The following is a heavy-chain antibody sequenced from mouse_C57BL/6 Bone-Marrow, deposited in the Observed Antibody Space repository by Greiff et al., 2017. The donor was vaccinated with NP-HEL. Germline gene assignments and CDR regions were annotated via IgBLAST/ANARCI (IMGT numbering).Heavy chain of an antibody. CDR1: GFTFSSYG. V-gene: IGHV5-6*01. D-gene: IGHD1-1*01. CDR2: ISSGGSYT. Sequence: EVKLMESGGDLVKPGGSLKLSCAASGFTFSSYGMSWVSQTPDKRLEWVATISSGGSYTYYPDSVKGRFTIYRDNAKNTLYLQMSSLKSEDTAMYYFARPVVSTGDYYAMDYWGQGTSVTVSS. CDR3: ARPVVSTGDYYAMDY. J-gene: IGHJ4*01.